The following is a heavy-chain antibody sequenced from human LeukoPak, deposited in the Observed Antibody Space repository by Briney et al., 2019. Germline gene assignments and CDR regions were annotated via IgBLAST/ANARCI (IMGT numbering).Heavy chain of an antibody. CDR2: IYHSGST. CDR3: ARHGLSDDFWSGYYHYYYYYYMDV. J-gene: IGHJ6*03. CDR1: GYSVSSGYY. D-gene: IGHD3-3*01. V-gene: IGHV4-38-2*01. Sequence: PSETLSLTCAVSGYSVSSGYYWGWIRQPPGKGLEWIESIYHSGSTYYNPSLKSRVTISVDTAKNQFSLKLSSVTAADTAVYYCARHGLSDDFWSGYYHYYYYYYMDVWGKGTTVTVSS.